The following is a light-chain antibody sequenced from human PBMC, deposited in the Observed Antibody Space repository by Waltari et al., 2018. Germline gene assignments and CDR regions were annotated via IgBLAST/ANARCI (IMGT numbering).Light chain of an antibody. CDR1: QSVSSY. J-gene: IGKJ4*01. Sequence: IVLTQSPATLSLSPGERATLSCRASQSVSSYLAWYQQKPGQAPRRLIYDASNRATGIPARFSGSGSGTDFTLTISSLEPEDFAVYYCQQRSNWPLFGGGTKVEIK. CDR2: DAS. V-gene: IGKV3-11*01. CDR3: QQRSNWPL.